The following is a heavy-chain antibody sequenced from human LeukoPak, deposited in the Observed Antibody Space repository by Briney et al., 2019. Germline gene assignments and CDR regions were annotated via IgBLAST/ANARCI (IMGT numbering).Heavy chain of an antibody. V-gene: IGHV3-7*01. CDR3: ARDSAKTTVTTLDY. D-gene: IGHD4-17*01. CDR2: IKQDGSEK. CDR1: GFTFSSYW. Sequence: GGSLRLSCAASGFTFSSYWMSWVRQAPGKGLEWVANIKQDGSEKYYVDSVKGRFTISGDNAKNSLYLQMNSLRAEDTAGYYCARDSAKTTVTTLDYWGQGTLVTVSS. J-gene: IGHJ4*02.